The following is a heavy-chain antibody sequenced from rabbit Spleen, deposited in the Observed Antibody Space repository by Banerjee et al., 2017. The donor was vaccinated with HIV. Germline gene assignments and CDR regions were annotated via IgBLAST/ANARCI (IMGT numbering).Heavy chain of an antibody. CDR1: GFSFSSNYY. V-gene: IGHV1S40*01. Sequence: QSLEESGGDLVKPGASLTLTCTASGFSFSSNYYMCWVRQAPGKGLECIACIYADSSGSTWYASWAKGRFTISKTSSTTVTLQMTSLTAADTATYFCARHAGYASYGYSTLDLWGPGTLVTVS. CDR2: IYADSSGST. CDR3: ARHAGYASYGYSTLDL. D-gene: IGHD6-1*01. J-gene: IGHJ6*01.